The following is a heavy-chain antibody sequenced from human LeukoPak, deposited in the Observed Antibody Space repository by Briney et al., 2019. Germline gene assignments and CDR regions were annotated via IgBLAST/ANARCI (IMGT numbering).Heavy chain of an antibody. CDR3: ARDVEMATNDY. CDR1: GGSFSGYY. V-gene: IGHV4-34*01. J-gene: IGHJ4*02. Sequence: PSETLSLTCAVYGGSFSGYYWSWIRQPPGKGLEWIGEINHSGSTNYNPSLKSRVTISVDTSKNQFPLKLSSVTAADTAVYYCARDVEMATNDYWGQGTLVTVSS. D-gene: IGHD5-12*01. CDR2: INHSGST.